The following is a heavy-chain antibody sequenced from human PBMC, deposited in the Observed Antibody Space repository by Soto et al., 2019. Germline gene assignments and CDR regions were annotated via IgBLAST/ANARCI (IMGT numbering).Heavy chain of an antibody. Sequence: SEALSLTCTVSGGSISSGDYYWSWIRQPPGKGLEWIGYIYYSGSTYYNPSLKSRVTISVDTSKNQFSLKLSSVTAADTAVYYCARVGDRAMAVSDWGQGTLVTVSS. V-gene: IGHV4-30-4*01. D-gene: IGHD5-18*01. J-gene: IGHJ4*02. CDR1: GGSISSGDYY. CDR3: ARVGDRAMAVSD. CDR2: IYYSGST.